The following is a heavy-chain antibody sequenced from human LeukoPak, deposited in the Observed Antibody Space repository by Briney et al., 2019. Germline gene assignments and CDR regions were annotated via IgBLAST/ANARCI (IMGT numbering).Heavy chain of an antibody. Sequence: PSETLSLTCTVSGGSISSSSYYWGWIRQPPGKGLEWIGSIYYSGSTYYNPSLKSRVTISVDTSKNQFSLKLSSVTAADTAVYYCARYSSSWPAAGYYYMDVWGKGTTVTVSS. D-gene: IGHD6-13*01. V-gene: IGHV4-39*07. CDR3: ARYSSSWPAAGYYYMDV. J-gene: IGHJ6*03. CDR1: GGSISSSSYY. CDR2: IYYSGST.